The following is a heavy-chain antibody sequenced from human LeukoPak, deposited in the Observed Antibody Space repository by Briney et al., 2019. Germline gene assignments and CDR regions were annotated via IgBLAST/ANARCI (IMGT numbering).Heavy chain of an antibody. CDR3: GKGRSMLGELSGDY. J-gene: IGHJ4*02. V-gene: IGHV3-23*01. CDR1: GFTYSNYA. CDR2: ISGGGDIT. Sequence: GGSLRLSCVASGFTYSNYAMSWVRQAPGKGPEWVSAISGGGDITYYADSVKGRFTISRDNSKNTLYLQMNSLRADDTTIYYCGKGRSMLGELSGDYWGQGTLVTVSS. D-gene: IGHD3-10*02.